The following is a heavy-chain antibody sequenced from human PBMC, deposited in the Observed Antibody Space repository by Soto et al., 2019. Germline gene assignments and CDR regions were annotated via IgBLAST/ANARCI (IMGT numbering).Heavy chain of an antibody. D-gene: IGHD5-12*01. V-gene: IGHV3-64*01. CDR1: GFTFSSYA. CDR2: ISSNGGST. J-gene: IGHJ3*02. CDR3: ASGIYSGYADDAFDI. Sequence: EVQLVESGGGLVQPGGSLRLSCAASGFTFSSYAMHWVRQAPGKGLEYVSAISSNGGSTYYANSVKGRFTISRDNSKNTLYLQMGSLRAEDMAVYYCASGIYSGYADDAFDIWGQGTMVTVSS.